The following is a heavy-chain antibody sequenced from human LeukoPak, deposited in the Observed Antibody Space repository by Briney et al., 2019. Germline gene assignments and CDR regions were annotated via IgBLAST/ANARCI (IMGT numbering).Heavy chain of an antibody. D-gene: IGHD4-17*01. CDR3: ARDLDTVYAFDI. J-gene: IGHJ3*02. V-gene: IGHV4-30-2*01. CDR2: IYHSGST. Sequence: SETLSLTCAVSGGSISSGGYSWSWIRQPPGKGLEWIGYIYHSGSTYYNPSLKSRVTISVDRSKNQFSLKLSSVTAADTAVYYCARDLDTVYAFDIWGQGTMVTVSS. CDR1: GGSISSGGYS.